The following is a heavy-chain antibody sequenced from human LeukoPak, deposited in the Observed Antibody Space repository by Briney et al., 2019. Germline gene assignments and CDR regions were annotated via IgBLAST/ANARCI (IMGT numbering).Heavy chain of an antibody. Sequence: ASETLSLTCAVYGGSFSGYYWSWIRQPPGKGLEWIGEINHSGSTNYNPSLKSRVTISVDTSKNQFSLKLSSVTAADTAVYYCARVPYSSSWYSAFDPWGQGTLVTVSS. J-gene: IGHJ5*02. D-gene: IGHD6-13*01. CDR3: ARVPYSSSWYSAFDP. CDR2: INHSGST. V-gene: IGHV4-34*01. CDR1: GGSFSGYY.